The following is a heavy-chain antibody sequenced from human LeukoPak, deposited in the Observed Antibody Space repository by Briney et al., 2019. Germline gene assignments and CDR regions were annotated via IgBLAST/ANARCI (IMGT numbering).Heavy chain of an antibody. Sequence: GGSLRLSCAASGFTFSSYGMHWVRQAPGKGLEWVAFIRYDGSNKYYADSVKGRFTISRDNSKNTLYLQMNSLRAEDTAVYYALIVANDAFDIWGQGTMVTVSS. CDR2: IRYDGSNK. CDR1: GFTFSSYG. V-gene: IGHV3-30*02. CDR3: LIVANDAFDI. J-gene: IGHJ3*02. D-gene: IGHD3-22*01.